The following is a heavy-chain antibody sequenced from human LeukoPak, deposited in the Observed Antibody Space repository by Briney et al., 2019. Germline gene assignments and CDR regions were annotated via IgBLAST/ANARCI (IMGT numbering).Heavy chain of an antibody. Sequence: PGGSLRLSCAASGFTFSSYGMNWVRQAPGKGLEWVSAISGSGGSTYYADSVKGRFTISRDNSKNTLYLQMNSLRAEDTAVYYCAREKWEPRNFDYWGQGTLVTVSS. D-gene: IGHD1-26*01. V-gene: IGHV3-23*01. J-gene: IGHJ4*02. CDR1: GFTFSSYG. CDR2: ISGSGGST. CDR3: AREKWEPRNFDY.